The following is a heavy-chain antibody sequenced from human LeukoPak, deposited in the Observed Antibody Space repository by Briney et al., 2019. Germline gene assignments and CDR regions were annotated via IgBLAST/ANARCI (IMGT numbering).Heavy chain of an antibody. V-gene: IGHV3-23*01. CDR1: GFTFDSYA. J-gene: IGHJ4*02. Sequence: GGSLRLSCAASGFTFDSYAMTWVRQAPGKGLEWVSTVSASGAGTYFADSVKGRFTISRDNSKNTLYLQMNYLRAENTAVYYCANNGGVAVAGSFDNWGQGTLVTVSS. D-gene: IGHD6-19*01. CDR2: VSASGAGT. CDR3: ANNGGVAVAGSFDN.